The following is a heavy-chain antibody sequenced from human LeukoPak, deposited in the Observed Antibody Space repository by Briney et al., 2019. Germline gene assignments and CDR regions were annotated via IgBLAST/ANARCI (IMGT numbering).Heavy chain of an antibody. CDR3: VRHTAEKYNWFDR. CDR2: ISGSGGST. J-gene: IGHJ5*02. V-gene: IGHV3-23*01. CDR1: GVTFSSYA. D-gene: IGHD5-24*01. Sequence: SGGSLSLSCAASGVTFSSYAMSWVRQAPGKGLEWVSAISGSGGSTYYADSVEGRLTISRDNSKNTLYLQMNSLRAEDTAVYYCVRHTAEKYNWFDRWGQGTLVTVSP.